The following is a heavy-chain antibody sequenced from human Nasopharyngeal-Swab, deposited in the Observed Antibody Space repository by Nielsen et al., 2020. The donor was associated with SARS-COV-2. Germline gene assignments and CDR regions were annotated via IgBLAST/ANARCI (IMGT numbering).Heavy chain of an antibody. D-gene: IGHD7-27*01. CDR2: IYYSGST. V-gene: IGHV4-59*13. CDR1: GGSISSYY. CDR3: ARDGDLNWFDP. Sequence: SETLSLTCTVSGGSISSYYWSWIRQPPGKGLEWIGYIYYSGSTNYNPSLKSRVTISVDTSKNRFSLKVSSVTAADTAVYYCARDGDLNWFDPWGQGTQVTVSS. J-gene: IGHJ5*02.